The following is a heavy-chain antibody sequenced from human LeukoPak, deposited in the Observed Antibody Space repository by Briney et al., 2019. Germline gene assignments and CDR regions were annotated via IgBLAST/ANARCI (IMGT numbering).Heavy chain of an antibody. CDR2: IIPIFGTA. D-gene: IGHD3-22*01. CDR3: ARGGAPYDSSGPLDY. Sequence: GASLKVSSKASGVTFSGYAISWVPQAPGQGLWWMGGIIPIFGTANYAQKFQGRVTITADESTSTAYMELSRLRSEDTAVYYCARGGAPYDSSGPLDYWGQGTLVTVSS. CDR1: GVTFSGYA. J-gene: IGHJ4*02. V-gene: IGHV1-69*01.